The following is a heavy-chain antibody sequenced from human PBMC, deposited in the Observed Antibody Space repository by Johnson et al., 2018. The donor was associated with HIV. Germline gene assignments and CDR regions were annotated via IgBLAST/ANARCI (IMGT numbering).Heavy chain of an antibody. CDR1: GFTFSSYA. V-gene: IGHV3-30*04. Sequence: QVQLVESGGGVVQPGRSLRLSCEASGFTFSSYAMHWVRQAPGKGLEWVAVISYDGSNKYYADSVKGRFTISRDNAKNSLYLQMNSLRAEDTALYYCAKDRRHGWEVRGAFDTWGQGTVVTVSS. CDR2: ISYDGSNK. CDR3: AKDRRHGWEVRGAFDT. D-gene: IGHD1-26*01. J-gene: IGHJ3*02.